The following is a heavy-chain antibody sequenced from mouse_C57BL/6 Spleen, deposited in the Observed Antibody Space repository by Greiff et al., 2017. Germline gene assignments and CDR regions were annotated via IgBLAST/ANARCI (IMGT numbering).Heavy chain of an antibody. CDR3: AMGADSNYVWFAY. V-gene: IGHV1-72*01. D-gene: IGHD2-5*01. CDR1: GYTFTSYW. J-gene: IGHJ3*01. CDR2: IDPNSGGT. Sequence: VQLQQPGAELVKPGASVKLSCKASGYTFTSYWMHWVKQRPGRGLEWIGRIDPNSGGTKYNEKFKSKATLTVDKPSSTAYMQLSSLTAEDSAVYDCAMGADSNYVWFAYWGQGTLVTVSA.